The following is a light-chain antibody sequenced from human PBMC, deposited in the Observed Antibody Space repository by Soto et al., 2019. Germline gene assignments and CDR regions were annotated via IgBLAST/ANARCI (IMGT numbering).Light chain of an antibody. Sequence: DIQMTQSPSTLSASVGDSVTITCRASQSISSWVAWYQQKPGKAPKLLIYKTSNLESGVPSRFSGSGSGTEFSLTISSLQPDDFATYYCQQYKSFSLTFGGGTRVEVK. CDR1: QSISSW. CDR2: KTS. V-gene: IGKV1-5*03. CDR3: QQYKSFSLT. J-gene: IGKJ4*01.